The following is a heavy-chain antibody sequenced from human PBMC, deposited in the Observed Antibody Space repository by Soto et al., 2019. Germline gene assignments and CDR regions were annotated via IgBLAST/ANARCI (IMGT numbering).Heavy chain of an antibody. V-gene: IGHV5-51*01. D-gene: IGHD1-1*01. J-gene: IGHJ4*02. Sequence: EVQLVQSGAEVKKPGEPLKISCKASGYNFRTYWIGWVRQMPGRGLEWMAFVYPGDSDTRYSQSFQGQVTVSADMSISTAYLQWSSLQASDTAMYYCARQKENWNYVNFDQWGQGTLVTVSS. CDR1: GYNFRTYW. CDR2: VYPGDSDT. CDR3: ARQKENWNYVNFDQ.